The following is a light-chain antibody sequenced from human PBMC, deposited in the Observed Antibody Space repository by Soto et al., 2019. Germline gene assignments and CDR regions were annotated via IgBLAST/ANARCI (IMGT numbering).Light chain of an antibody. J-gene: IGKJ2*01. CDR2: GAS. V-gene: IGKV3-15*01. CDR1: QSVSSN. CDR3: QQYNDWPPGYT. Sequence: IVMTQSPATLSVSPGERATLCCRASQSVSSNLGWYQHKPGQAPRLLIYGASTRATGIPARFSGSGSGTDFTLTISGLQSEDFAVYYCQQYNDWPPGYTFGQGTKVDIK.